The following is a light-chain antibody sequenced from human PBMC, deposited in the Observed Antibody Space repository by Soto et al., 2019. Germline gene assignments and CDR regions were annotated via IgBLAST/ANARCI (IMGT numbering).Light chain of an antibody. CDR2: EGS. CDR1: SSDVGNYNL. J-gene: IGLJ1*01. Sequence: QSVLTQPASVSGSPGQSTTISCTGTSSDVGNYNLVSWYQQHPGKAPKLMIYEGSKRPSGVSNRFSGSKSDNTASLTISGLQAEDEAHYYCCSYARGSTYVFGTGTKVT. CDR3: CSYARGSTYV. V-gene: IGLV2-23*01.